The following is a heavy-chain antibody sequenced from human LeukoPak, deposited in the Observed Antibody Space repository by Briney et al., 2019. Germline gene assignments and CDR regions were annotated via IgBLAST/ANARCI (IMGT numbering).Heavy chain of an antibody. D-gene: IGHD3-22*01. V-gene: IGHV3-21*01. J-gene: IGHJ4*02. CDR1: GFTFSRYS. CDR2: ITSSSSFI. Sequence: GGSLRLSCAASGFTFSRYSMNWVRQAPGKGLEWVSSITSSSSFIYYADSVKGRFTISRDNAKNSLYLQMNSLRAEDTAVYYCARGEHDSSGYYYEGVDYWGQGTLVTVSS. CDR3: ARGEHDSSGYYYEGVDY.